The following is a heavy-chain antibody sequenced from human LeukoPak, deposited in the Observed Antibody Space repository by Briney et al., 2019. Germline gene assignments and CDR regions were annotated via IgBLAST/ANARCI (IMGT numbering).Heavy chain of an antibody. CDR1: GGSISSYH. D-gene: IGHD3-16*01. J-gene: IGHJ4*02. Sequence: PSETLSLTCTVSGGSISSYHWSWIRQPPGKGLEWIGYIYTSGSTNYNPSLKSRVTISVDTSKNQFSLKLSSVTAADTAVYYCARHFGLGFDYWGQGTLVTVSS. CDR3: ARHFGLGFDY. CDR2: IYTSGST. V-gene: IGHV4-4*09.